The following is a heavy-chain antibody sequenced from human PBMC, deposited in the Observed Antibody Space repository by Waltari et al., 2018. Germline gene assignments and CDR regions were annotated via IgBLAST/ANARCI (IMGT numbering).Heavy chain of an antibody. V-gene: IGHV3-43*01. J-gene: IGHJ4*02. Sequence: EVHLVESGGAVVQPGGSLTLSCAASGFIFDDFTMHWVRQPPGKGLEWVSLISWDGDLTYYGDSVKGRFTISRDNSKDSLYLQINSLRSEDTALYYCVKDIGGSDSWGQGTPVTVSS. CDR2: ISWDGDLT. CDR3: VKDIGGSDS. CDR1: GFIFDDFT.